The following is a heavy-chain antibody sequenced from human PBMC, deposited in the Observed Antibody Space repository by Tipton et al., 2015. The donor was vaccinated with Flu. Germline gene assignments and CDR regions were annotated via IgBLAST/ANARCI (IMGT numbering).Heavy chain of an antibody. V-gene: IGHV4-61*02. CDR2: IYTGGGT. CDR1: GASISIGAYY. CDR3: ARRVAGSGMAV. J-gene: IGHJ6*02. Sequence: TLSLTCTVSGASISIGAYYWTWIRRPADKGLEWIGRIYTGGGTNYNPSLKSRVTISIDTSKNQFSLRPSSVTAADTAVYYCARRVAGSGMAVWGQGTTVTASS. D-gene: IGHD3-10*01.